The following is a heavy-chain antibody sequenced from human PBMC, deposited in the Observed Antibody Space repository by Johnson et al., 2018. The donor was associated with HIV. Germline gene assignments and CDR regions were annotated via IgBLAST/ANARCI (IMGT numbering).Heavy chain of an antibody. CDR3: ARDSAAAGLDAFDI. CDR1: GFTFSNFG. Sequence: QMQLVESGGGVVQPGRSLRLSCATSGFTFSNFGMHWVRQAPGKGLEWVAVLSYDGSNKYYADSVKGRFTISRDNSKNTLYLQMNRLRAEDTAVYYCARDSAAAGLDAFDIWGQGTMVTVSS. V-gene: IGHV3-30*03. CDR2: LSYDGSNK. J-gene: IGHJ3*02. D-gene: IGHD6-13*01.